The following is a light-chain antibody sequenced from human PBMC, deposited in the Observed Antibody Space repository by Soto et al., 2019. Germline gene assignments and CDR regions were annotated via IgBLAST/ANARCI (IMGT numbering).Light chain of an antibody. Sequence: EIVLTQSPATLSLSPGERATLSCRASQSVSSYLAWYQQKPGQAPRLLIYDASNRATGIPARFSGSGSGTDFTTTISSIEPEDVAVYYCQQRSNWPPGTFGGGTKVEIK. CDR1: QSVSSY. J-gene: IGKJ4*01. V-gene: IGKV3-11*01. CDR2: DAS. CDR3: QQRSNWPPGT.